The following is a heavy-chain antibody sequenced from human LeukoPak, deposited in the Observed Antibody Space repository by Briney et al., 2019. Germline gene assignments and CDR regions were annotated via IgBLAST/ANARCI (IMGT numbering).Heavy chain of an antibody. CDR3: AREWWELLRNDAFDI. V-gene: IGHV1-69*05. CDR2: IIPIFGTA. CDR1: GGTFSSYA. J-gene: IGHJ3*02. D-gene: IGHD1-26*01. Sequence: ASVKVSRKASGGTFSSYAISWVRQAPGQGLEWMGRIIPIFGTANYAQKFQGRVTITTDESTSTAYMELSSLRSEDTAVYYCAREWWELLRNDAFDIWGQGTMVTVSS.